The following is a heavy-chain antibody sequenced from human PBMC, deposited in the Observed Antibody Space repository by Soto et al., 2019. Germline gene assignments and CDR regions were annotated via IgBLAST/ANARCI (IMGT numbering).Heavy chain of an antibody. CDR1: GGSISSSSYY. V-gene: IGHV4-39*01. CDR2: IYYSGST. CDR3: ARRPSPSIAAAGSAGG. Sequence: SETLSLTCTVSGGSISSSSYYWGWIRQPPGKGLEWIGSIYYSGSTYYNPSLKSRVTISVDTSKNQFSLKLSSVTAADTAVYYCARRPSPSIAAAGSAGGWGQGTLVTVSS. D-gene: IGHD6-13*01. J-gene: IGHJ4*02.